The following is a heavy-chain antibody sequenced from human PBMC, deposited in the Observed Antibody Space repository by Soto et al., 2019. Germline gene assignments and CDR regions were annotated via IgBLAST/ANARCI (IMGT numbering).Heavy chain of an antibody. J-gene: IGHJ3*02. CDR1: GFTFSSYA. V-gene: IGHV3-23*01. Sequence: GGSLRLSCAASGFTFSSYAMSWVRQAPGKGLEWVSAISGSGGSTYYADSVKGRFTISRDNSKNTLYLQMNSLRAEDTAVYYCAKPYPDCSGGSCYSMPGRYAFDIWGQGTMVTVSS. D-gene: IGHD2-15*01. CDR3: AKPYPDCSGGSCYSMPGRYAFDI. CDR2: ISGSGGST.